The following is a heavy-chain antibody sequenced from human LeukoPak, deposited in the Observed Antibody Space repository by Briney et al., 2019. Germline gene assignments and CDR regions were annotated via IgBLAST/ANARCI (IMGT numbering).Heavy chain of an antibody. CDR2: IKQDGSDK. D-gene: IGHD2-2*01. CDR3: ARDSGYCSSFSCYGVAFDI. V-gene: IGHV3-7*03. CDR1: GFTFSRHW. J-gene: IGHJ3*02. Sequence: GGSLRLSCAASGFTFSRHWMSWVRQAPGKGLEWVANIKQDGSDKNYVDPVKGRFTISRDNAKNSLYLQMNSLRAEDTAVYYCARDSGYCSSFSCYGVAFDIRGQGKMVTVSS.